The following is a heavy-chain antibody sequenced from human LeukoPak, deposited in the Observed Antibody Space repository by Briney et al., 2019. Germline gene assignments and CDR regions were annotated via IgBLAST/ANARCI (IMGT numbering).Heavy chain of an antibody. D-gene: IGHD3-22*01. J-gene: IGHJ5*02. CDR3: ARAGDSSGYYDLWFDP. CDR1: GGTFSSYA. CDR2: IIPILGIA. Sequence: SVKVSCKAPGGTFSSYAISWVRQAPGQGLEWMGRIIPILGIANYAQKFQGRVTITADKSTSTAYMELSSLRSEDTAVYYCARAGDSSGYYDLWFDPWGQGTLVTVSS. V-gene: IGHV1-69*04.